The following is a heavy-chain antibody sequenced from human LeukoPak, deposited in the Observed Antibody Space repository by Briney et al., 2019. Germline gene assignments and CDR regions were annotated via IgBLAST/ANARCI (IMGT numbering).Heavy chain of an antibody. D-gene: IGHD3-22*01. CDR2: SSTHGSDE. Sequence: PGKSLRLSCAASGFTFTSLPLHWVRQAPGKGLEWVAVSSTHGSDEYYADSVKSRFTVFSDNSKKTVYLQMDSLRAEDTAVYHCAMDYYDSNGYSRGWDYWGQGTLVTVSS. CDR1: GFTFTSLP. CDR3: AMDYYDSNGYSRGWDY. V-gene: IGHV3-30*04. J-gene: IGHJ4*02.